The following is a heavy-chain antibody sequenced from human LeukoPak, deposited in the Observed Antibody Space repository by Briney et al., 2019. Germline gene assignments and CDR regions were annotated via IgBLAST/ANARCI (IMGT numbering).Heavy chain of an antibody. CDR2: IYSDNT. CDR3: ARRAGAYSHPYDY. Sequence: WGSLRLPCTVSGFTVSSNSISWVRQVPGKGLEWVSFIYSDNTHYSDSVKGRFTISRDNSKNTLYLQMNSLRAEDTAVYYCARRAGAYSHPYDYWGQGTLVTVSS. J-gene: IGHJ4*02. V-gene: IGHV3-53*01. CDR1: GFTVSSNS. D-gene: IGHD4/OR15-4a*01.